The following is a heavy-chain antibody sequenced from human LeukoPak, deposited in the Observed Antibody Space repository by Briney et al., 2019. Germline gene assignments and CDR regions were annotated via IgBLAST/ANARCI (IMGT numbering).Heavy chain of an antibody. J-gene: IGHJ4*02. Sequence: PSQTLSLTCTVSGGSISSGSYYWSWVRQPPGKGLEWIGEIYHSGSTNYNPSLKSRLTISVDTSKNQFSLKLSSVTATDTALYYCARREYYYGSGSYYNNWIVFDYWGQGTLVTVSS. CDR3: ARREYYYGSGSYYNNWIVFDY. V-gene: IGHV4-39*07. D-gene: IGHD3-10*01. CDR1: GGSISSGSYY. CDR2: IYHSGST.